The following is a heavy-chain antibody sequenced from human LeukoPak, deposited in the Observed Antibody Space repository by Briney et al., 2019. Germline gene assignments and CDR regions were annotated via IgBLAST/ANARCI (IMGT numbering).Heavy chain of an antibody. CDR3: ARASITIFGVVIIPGGMDV. CDR2: INHSGST. D-gene: IGHD3-3*01. Sequence: SETLSLTCTVSGGSISSYYWSWIRQPPGKGLEWIGEINHSGSTNYNPSLKSRVTISVDTSKNQFSLKLSSVTAADTAVYYCARASITIFGVVIIPGGMDVWGQGTTVTVSS. V-gene: IGHV4-34*01. CDR1: GGSISSYY. J-gene: IGHJ6*02.